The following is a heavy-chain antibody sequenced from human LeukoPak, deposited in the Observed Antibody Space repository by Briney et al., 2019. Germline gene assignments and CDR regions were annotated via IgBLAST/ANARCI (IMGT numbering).Heavy chain of an antibody. CDR3: ARGYHDY. Sequence: GGSLRLSCAASGFTFSSYSMNWVRRAPGKGLEWASTIYSGGSTHYADSVQGRFTISRDNSKNTLYLQMNSLRAEDTAVYYCARGYHDYWGQGTLVTVSS. J-gene: IGHJ4*02. CDR1: GFTFSSYS. V-gene: IGHV3-66*01. CDR2: IYSGGST. D-gene: IGHD3-16*02.